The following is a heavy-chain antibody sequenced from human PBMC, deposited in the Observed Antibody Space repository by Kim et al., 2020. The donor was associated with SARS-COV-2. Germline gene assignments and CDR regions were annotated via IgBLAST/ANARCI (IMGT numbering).Heavy chain of an antibody. CDR1: GGSFSGYY. V-gene: IGHV4-34*01. Sequence: SETLSLTCAVYGGSFSGYYWSWIRQPPGKGLEWIGEINHSGSTNYNPSLKSRVTISVDTSKNQFSLKLSSVTAADTAVYYCASRAVKNRYYYYYGMDVWGQGTTVTVSS. CDR2: INHSGST. D-gene: IGHD4-4*01. J-gene: IGHJ6*02. CDR3: ASRAVKNRYYYYYGMDV.